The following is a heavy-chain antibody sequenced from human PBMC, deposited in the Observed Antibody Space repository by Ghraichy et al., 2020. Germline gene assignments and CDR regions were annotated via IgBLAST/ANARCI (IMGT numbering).Heavy chain of an antibody. CDR2: ISGGATTT. V-gene: IGHV3-23*01. Sequence: GGSLRLSCAASGFSFSNYAMDWVRLAPGKGLEWVSAISGGATTTHYADSVKGRFTISRDNSKNTLYLQMNSLRAEDTAKYYCAKAYNSGWYYLAPHALNIWGQGTMVTVSS. J-gene: IGHJ3*02. D-gene: IGHD6-19*01. CDR1: GFSFSNYA. CDR3: AKAYNSGWYYLAPHALNI.